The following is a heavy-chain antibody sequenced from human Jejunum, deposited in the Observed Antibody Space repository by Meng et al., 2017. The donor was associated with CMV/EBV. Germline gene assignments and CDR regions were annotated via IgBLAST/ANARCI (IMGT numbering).Heavy chain of an antibody. CDR3: ASNLGQWLDWFDP. Sequence: SGLNFSRFEMSWVRQAPRKGLEWLSYISSRGERTYYAESVKGRFTTSRDNGRNLLYLDMSSLRAEDTALYYCASNLGQWLDWFDPWGQGTLVTVSS. J-gene: IGHJ5*02. V-gene: IGHV3-48*03. CDR2: ISSRGERT. D-gene: IGHD6-19*01. CDR1: GLNFSRFE.